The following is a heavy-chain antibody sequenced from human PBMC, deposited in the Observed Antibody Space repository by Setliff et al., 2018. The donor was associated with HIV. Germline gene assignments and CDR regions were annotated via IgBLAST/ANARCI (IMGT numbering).Heavy chain of an antibody. D-gene: IGHD4-4*01. CDR3: ARDGETTVMGDAFDI. V-gene: IGHV4-39*07. CDR2: IYYSGST. Sequence: SETLSLTCTVSGGSISSSSYYWGWIRQPPGKGLEWIGSIYYSGSTYYNPSLKSRVTISVDTSKNQFSLRLRSVTAADTAVYYCARDGETTVMGDAFDIWGQGTMVTVSS. J-gene: IGHJ3*02. CDR1: GGSISSSSYY.